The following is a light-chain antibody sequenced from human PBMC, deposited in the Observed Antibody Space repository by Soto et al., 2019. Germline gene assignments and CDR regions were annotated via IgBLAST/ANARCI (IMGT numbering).Light chain of an antibody. V-gene: IGKV3-15*01. J-gene: IGKJ1*01. CDR2: DTS. Sequence: EIVLTQSPGTLSSSPGERATLSCRASQTVTSNYLAWYQQRPGQAPRLLIYDTSTRAAGIAARFSGSGSGTEFTLTISSLRPEDFAVYYCQQYVHWPPGTFGQGTKVDIK. CDR1: QTVTSN. CDR3: QQYVHWPPGT.